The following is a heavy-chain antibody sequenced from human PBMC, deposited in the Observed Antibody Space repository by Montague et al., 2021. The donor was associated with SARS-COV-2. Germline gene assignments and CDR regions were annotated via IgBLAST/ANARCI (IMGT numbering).Heavy chain of an antibody. D-gene: IGHD1-20*01. CDR2: IFHRKIT. J-gene: IGHJ5*02. V-gene: IGHV4-59*11. CDR1: GGSISSRY. CDR3: SRTEYNWNDWFEA. Sequence: SETLSLTCSVSGGSISSRYWSWVRKSPGTGQELVGYIFHRKITDYNPSLTSRVTISVDMSKNQYSLQLNSVTAADSAVYYCSRTEYNWNDWFEAWGQGTLVTVSS.